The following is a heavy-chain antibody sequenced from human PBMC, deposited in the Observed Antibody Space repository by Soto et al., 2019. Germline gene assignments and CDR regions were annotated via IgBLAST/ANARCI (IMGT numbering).Heavy chain of an antibody. Sequence: PGGSLRLSCAASGFSFRNYAMSWVRQAPGKGLEWISTLTGSSSNIYYADSVKGRFAISRDNSRNTLYLQMNSLTAEGTAVYYCANGRATYGLLTHDYWGQGTLVTVSS. J-gene: IGHJ4*02. D-gene: IGHD3-10*01. CDR1: GFSFRNYA. V-gene: IGHV3-23*01. CDR3: ANGRATYGLLTHDY. CDR2: LTGSSSNI.